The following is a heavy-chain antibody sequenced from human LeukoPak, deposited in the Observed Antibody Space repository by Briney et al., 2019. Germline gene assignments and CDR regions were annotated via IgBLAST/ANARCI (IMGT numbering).Heavy chain of an antibody. CDR1: GGSISGGGYS. V-gene: IGHV4-30-2*01. Sequence: SETLSLTCAVSGGSISGGGYSWSWIRQPPGKGLEWIGYIYHSGSTYYNPSLKSRATISVDRSKNQFSLKLSSVTAADTAVYYCARGDLGGDYFDYWGQGTLVTVSS. CDR2: IYHSGST. J-gene: IGHJ4*02. D-gene: IGHD3-10*01. CDR3: ARGDLGGDYFDY.